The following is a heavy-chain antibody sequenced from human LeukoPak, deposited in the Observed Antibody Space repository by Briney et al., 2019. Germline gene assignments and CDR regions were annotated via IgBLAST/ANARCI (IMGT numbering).Heavy chain of an antibody. CDR2: ISYDGGNK. Sequence: GGSLRLSCATSGFTFSSYGMHWVRQAPGKGLERVAVISYDGGNKYYADSVKGRFPISRDNSKNTLYLQMNSLRAEDTAVYYCASAWIQLCTRDYWGQGTLGTVSS. CDR3: ASAWIQLCTRDY. J-gene: IGHJ4*02. CDR1: GFTFSSYG. D-gene: IGHD5-18*01. V-gene: IGHV3-30*03.